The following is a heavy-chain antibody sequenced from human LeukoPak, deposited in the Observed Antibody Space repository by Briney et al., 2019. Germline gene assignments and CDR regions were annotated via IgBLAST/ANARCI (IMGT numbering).Heavy chain of an antibody. CDR1: GYSISSGYY. CDR3: ARGTTRLCPDY. Sequence: SETLSLTCAVSGYSISSGYYWGWIRQPPGKGLEWIGSFYHGVGTYYNPSLKSRVTMSADTSKNQFSLKLSSVTAAGTAVYYCARGTTRLCPDYWGQGTLVTVSS. CDR2: FYHGVGT. J-gene: IGHJ4*02. D-gene: IGHD2-2*01. V-gene: IGHV4-38-2*01.